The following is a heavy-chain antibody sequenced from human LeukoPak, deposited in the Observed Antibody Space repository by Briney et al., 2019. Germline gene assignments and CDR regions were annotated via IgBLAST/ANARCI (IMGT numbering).Heavy chain of an antibody. Sequence: PGGSLRLSCEASGFTFSSHWMHWVRQAPGKGLVWVSRINSDGSSTRYADSVKGRFTISRDNAKNTLYLQMNSLRAEDTAVYYCAREGSGRNLDYWGQGTLVTVSS. CDR1: GFTFSSHW. CDR2: INSDGSST. J-gene: IGHJ4*02. V-gene: IGHV3-74*01. CDR3: AREGSGRNLDY. D-gene: IGHD6-19*01.